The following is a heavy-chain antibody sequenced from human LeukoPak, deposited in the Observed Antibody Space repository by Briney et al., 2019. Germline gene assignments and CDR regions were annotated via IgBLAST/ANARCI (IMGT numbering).Heavy chain of an antibody. CDR3: ARSIDSSGYSDY. J-gene: IGHJ4*02. CDR1: GGSLSGYY. CDR2: INHSGST. V-gene: IGHV4-34*01. D-gene: IGHD3-22*01. Sequence: SETLSLTCAVYGGSLSGYYWSWIRQPPGKGLEWIGEINHSGSTNYNPSLKSRVTISVDTSKNQFSLKLSSVTAADTAVYYCARSIDSSGYSDYWGQGTLVTVSS.